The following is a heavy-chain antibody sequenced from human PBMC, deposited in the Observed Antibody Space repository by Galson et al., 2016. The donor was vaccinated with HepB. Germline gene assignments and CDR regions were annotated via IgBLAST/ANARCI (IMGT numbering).Heavy chain of an antibody. V-gene: IGHV3-23*01. Sequence: SLRLSCAASGFTFTSYAMSWVRQAPGKGLEWVSAISGSGTNTYYADSVKGRFTISRDISKNTLYLQMNSLRAEDTAVYYCAKIYSQGYYDSSGAYSYFDYWGQGTLVTVSS. D-gene: IGHD3-22*01. CDR3: AKIYSQGYYDSSGAYSYFDY. J-gene: IGHJ4*02. CDR2: ISGSGTNT. CDR1: GFTFTSYA.